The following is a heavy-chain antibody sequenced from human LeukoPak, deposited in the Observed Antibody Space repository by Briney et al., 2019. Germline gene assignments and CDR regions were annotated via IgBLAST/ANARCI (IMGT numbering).Heavy chain of an antibody. J-gene: IGHJ4*02. CDR1: GFTFSTFA. V-gene: IGHV3-23*01. CDR2: IFPSGGEI. CDR3: AKAPLGRCTGVICYYFDY. Sequence: GGSLRLSCAASGFTFSTFAMIWVRQPPGKGLEWVSSIFPSGGEIHYADSVRGRFTISRDNSKSTLYLQMNSLRAEDAAVYYCAKAPLGRCTGVICYYFDYWGQGTLVTVSS. D-gene: IGHD2-15*01.